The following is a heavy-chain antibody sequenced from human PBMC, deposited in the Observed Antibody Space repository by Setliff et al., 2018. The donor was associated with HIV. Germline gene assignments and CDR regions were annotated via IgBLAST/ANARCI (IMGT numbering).Heavy chain of an antibody. V-gene: IGHV4-61*02. Sequence: SETLSLTCTFSGDSISSGNYYWGWIRQPAGKGLEWIGRIYSTGSTNYNPSLKSRVTISSDTSKTLFSLKLTTVTAADAAVYYCTRDTGYILSGYRPHWYFDLWGRGTLVTVSS. J-gene: IGHJ2*01. CDR3: TRDTGYILSGYRPHWYFDL. CDR2: IYSTGST. CDR1: GDSISSGNYY. D-gene: IGHD3-9*01.